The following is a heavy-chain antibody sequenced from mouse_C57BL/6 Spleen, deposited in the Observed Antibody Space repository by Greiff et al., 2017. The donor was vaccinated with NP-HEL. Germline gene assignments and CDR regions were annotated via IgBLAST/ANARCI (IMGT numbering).Heavy chain of an antibody. CDR3: ARDYGNPFAY. CDR2: IHPNSGST. V-gene: IGHV1-64*01. J-gene: IGHJ3*01. Sequence: QVQLQQPGAELVKPGASVKLSCKASGYTFTSYWMHWVKQRPGQGLEWIGMIHPNSGSTNYNEKFKSKATLTVDKSSSTAYMQLSSLTSEDSAGYYCARDYGNPFAYWGQGTLVTVSA. D-gene: IGHD2-1*01. CDR1: GYTFTSYW.